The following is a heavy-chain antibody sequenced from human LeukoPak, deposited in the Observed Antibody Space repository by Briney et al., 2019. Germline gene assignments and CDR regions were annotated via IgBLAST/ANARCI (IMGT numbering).Heavy chain of an antibody. J-gene: IGHJ4*02. D-gene: IGHD4-17*01. CDR1: EFIVSSNY. V-gene: IGHV3-53*01. Sequence: GGSLRLSCAASEFIVSSNYMSWVRQAPGKGLEWVSVIYSGGSTYYADSVKGRFTVSRDNSKNTLYLQMSSLRAEDTAVYYCARVTVSTRTIDYWGQGTLVTVSS. CDR2: IYSGGST. CDR3: ARVTVSTRTIDY.